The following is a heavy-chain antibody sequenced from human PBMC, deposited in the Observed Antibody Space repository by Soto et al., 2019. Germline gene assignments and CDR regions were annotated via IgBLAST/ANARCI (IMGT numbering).Heavy chain of an antibody. D-gene: IGHD6-13*01. V-gene: IGHV3-21*04. Sequence: PGGSLRLSCAASGFTFSSYSMNWVRQAPGKGLEWVSSISSSSSYIYYADSVKGQFTISRDNAKNSLYLQMNSLRAEDTAVYYCARVGSIAAAGTGFDPWGQGTLVTVSS. CDR1: GFTFSSYS. CDR3: ARVGSIAAAGTGFDP. CDR2: ISSSSSYI. J-gene: IGHJ5*02.